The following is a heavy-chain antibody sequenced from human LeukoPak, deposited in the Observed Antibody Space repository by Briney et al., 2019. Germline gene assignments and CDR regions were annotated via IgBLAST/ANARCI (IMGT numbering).Heavy chain of an antibody. Sequence: SETLSLTCAVYGGSFSGYYWSWIRQPPGKGLGWIGEINHSGSTNYNPSLKSRVTISVGTSKNQFSLKLSSVTAADTAVYYCARGDYYGSGSYYTPYPQPFDYWGQGTLVTVSS. CDR2: INHSGST. V-gene: IGHV4-34*01. CDR3: ARGDYYGSGSYYTPYPQPFDY. D-gene: IGHD3-10*01. CDR1: GGSFSGYY. J-gene: IGHJ4*02.